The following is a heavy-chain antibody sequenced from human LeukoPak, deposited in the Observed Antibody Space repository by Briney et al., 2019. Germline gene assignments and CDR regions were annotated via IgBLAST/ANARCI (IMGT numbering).Heavy chain of an antibody. V-gene: IGHV4-59*01. CDR2: IYYSGST. J-gene: IGHJ4*02. CDR3: ARDDYCDSYFEY. CDR1: GRSMSSYY. Sequence: SETLSLTCTVSGRSMSSYYCTWIRQPPGKGLEWIGYIYYSGSTKYNPSLKSRITISVDTSKNQFSLKLSSVTAADTAVYYCARDDYCDSYFEYWGQGTLVTVSS. D-gene: IGHD4-17*01.